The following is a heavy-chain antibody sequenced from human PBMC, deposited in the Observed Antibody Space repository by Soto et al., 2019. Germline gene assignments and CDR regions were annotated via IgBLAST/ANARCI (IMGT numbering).Heavy chain of an antibody. V-gene: IGHV3-48*03. J-gene: IGHJ6*02. CDR1: GFTFSNYE. Sequence: EVQLVESGGGLVQAGGSLRLSCAVFGFTFSNYEMNWVRQAPGKGLAWVSYISNSGRAIYYADSVKGRFTISRDNAKNSLYLQMNSLRAEDTAVYYCARDPEIYSGKFDYGLDVWGQGTTVTVSS. D-gene: IGHD4-4*01. CDR3: ARDPEIYSGKFDYGLDV. CDR2: ISNSGRAI.